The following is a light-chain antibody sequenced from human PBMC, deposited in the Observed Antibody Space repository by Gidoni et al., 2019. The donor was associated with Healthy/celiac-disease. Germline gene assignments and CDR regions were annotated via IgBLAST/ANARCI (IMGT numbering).Light chain of an antibody. J-gene: IGKJ5*01. V-gene: IGKV3-15*01. CDR1: QSVNSH. Sequence: EIVMTQSPATLSVSPGERATLSRRARQSVNSHLAWYQQTPGQAPRLLISGASTRATGIPARFSGSGSGTVFTLTISSLQSEDFAVYYCQQYNNWPRTFGQGTRLEIK. CDR3: QQYNNWPRT. CDR2: GAS.